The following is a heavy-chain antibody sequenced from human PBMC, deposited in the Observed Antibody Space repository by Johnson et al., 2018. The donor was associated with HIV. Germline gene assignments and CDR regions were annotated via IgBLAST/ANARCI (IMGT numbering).Heavy chain of an antibody. V-gene: IGHV3-NL1*01. Sequence: QVQLVESGGGVVQPGRSLRLSCAASGFTFSSYAMHWVRQAPGKGLEWVSVIYSGGSTYYADSVKGRFTISRDNSKNTLYLQMNSLRVEDTAVYYCAKGLQSMTVVVTRGAFDIWGQGTMVTVSS. CDR3: AKGLQSMTVVVTRGAFDI. D-gene: IGHD2-2*01. CDR1: GFTFSSYA. CDR2: IYSGGST. J-gene: IGHJ3*02.